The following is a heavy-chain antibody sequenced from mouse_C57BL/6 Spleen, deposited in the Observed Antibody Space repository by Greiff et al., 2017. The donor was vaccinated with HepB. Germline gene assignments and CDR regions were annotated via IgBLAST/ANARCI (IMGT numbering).Heavy chain of an antibody. V-gene: IGHV1-50*01. J-gene: IGHJ3*01. Sequence: QVQLQQPGAELVKPGASVKLSCKASGYTFTSYWMQWVKQRPGQGLEWIGEIDPSDSYTNYNQKFKGKATLTVDTSSSTAYMQLSSLTSEDSAVYYCAYQLGGFAYWGQGTLVTVSA. CDR3: AYQLGGFAY. CDR2: IDPSDSYT. CDR1: GYTFTSYW. D-gene: IGHD4-1*02.